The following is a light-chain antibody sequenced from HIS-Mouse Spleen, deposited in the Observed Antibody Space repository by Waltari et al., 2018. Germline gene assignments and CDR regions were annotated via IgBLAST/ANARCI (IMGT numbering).Light chain of an antibody. CDR2: DNN. J-gene: IGLJ3*02. CDR3: GTWDSSLSAWV. CDR1: SPNLGNNY. Sequence: QSVLTQPPSVSAAPGQKVTISCSGTSPNLGNNYVTWYQHLPGTAPKLLIYDNNKRPSGIPDRFSGSKSGTSATLGITGLQTGDEADYYCGTWDSSLSAWVFGGGTKLTVL. V-gene: IGLV1-51*01.